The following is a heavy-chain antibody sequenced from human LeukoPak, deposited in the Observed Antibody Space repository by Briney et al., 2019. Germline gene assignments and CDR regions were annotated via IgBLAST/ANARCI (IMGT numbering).Heavy chain of an antibody. CDR2: IYYSGST. D-gene: IGHD3-22*01. V-gene: IGHV4-59*01. J-gene: IGHJ4*02. CDR1: GGSISSYY. Sequence: SETLSLTCTVSGGSISSYYWSWIRQPPGKGLEWIGYIYYSGSTDYNPSLKSRVTISVDTSKNQVSLKLSSVIAADTALYYCARGSAYYYYWGQGTLVTVSS. CDR3: ARGSAYYYY.